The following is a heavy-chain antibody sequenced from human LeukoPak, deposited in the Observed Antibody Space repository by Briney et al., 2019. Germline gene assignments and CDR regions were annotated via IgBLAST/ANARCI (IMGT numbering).Heavy chain of an antibody. J-gene: IGHJ4*02. CDR3: SRGDQLLYFDY. Sequence: GASVKVSCKASGYTFTIFGISWVRQAPGQWLEWMGWISTYNGDTNYAQELQGRVTLTTDTSTSTAFMELRSLRSDDTAVYYCSRGDQLLYFDYWGQGTLVTVSS. D-gene: IGHD1-26*01. V-gene: IGHV1-18*01. CDR2: ISTYNGDT. CDR1: GYTFTIFG.